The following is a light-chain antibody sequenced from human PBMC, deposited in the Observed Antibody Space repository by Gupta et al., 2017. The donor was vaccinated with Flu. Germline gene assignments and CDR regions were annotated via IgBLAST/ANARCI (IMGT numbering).Light chain of an antibody. Sequence: EIVMTQSPATLSVSPGERATLSCRASQSVSSNLAWYQQKPGQAPRLLIYGASTRATGVPARFSVSGSGTEFTLTISSRQSEDFAVYYCQHKNNCPCIFGQGTKMDIK. CDR2: GAS. CDR3: QHKNNCPCI. CDR1: QSVSSN. J-gene: IGKJ2*02. V-gene: IGKV3-15*01.